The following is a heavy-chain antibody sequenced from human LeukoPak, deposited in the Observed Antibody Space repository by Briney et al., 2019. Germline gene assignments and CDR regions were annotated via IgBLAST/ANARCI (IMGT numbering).Heavy chain of an antibody. J-gene: IGHJ4*02. CDR2: ISWNSGSI. CDR3: AKAPGSFDY. V-gene: IGHV3-9*01. Sequence: GGSLRLSCAASGFTFDDYAMHWVRQAPGKGLEWVSGISWNSGSIGYADSVKGRFTISRDNAKNSLYLQMNSLRAEDTAVYYCAKAPGSFDYWGQGTLVTVSS. CDR1: GFTFDDYA.